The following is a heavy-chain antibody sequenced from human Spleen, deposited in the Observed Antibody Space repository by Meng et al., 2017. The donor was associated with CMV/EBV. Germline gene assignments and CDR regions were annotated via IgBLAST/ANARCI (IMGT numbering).Heavy chain of an antibody. Sequence: SVKVSCKASGGILSNHAISWVRQAPGQGLEWMGGIIPMLGVATNNIQRFHDRVTITADKSTSTAYMELRSLRSDDTAVYYCARMYYYDSGGYYPPHYGMDVWGQGTTVTVSS. CDR1: GGILSNHA. V-gene: IGHV1-69*10. J-gene: IGHJ6*02. D-gene: IGHD3-22*01. CDR3: ARMYYYDSGGYYPPHYGMDV. CDR2: IIPMLGVAT.